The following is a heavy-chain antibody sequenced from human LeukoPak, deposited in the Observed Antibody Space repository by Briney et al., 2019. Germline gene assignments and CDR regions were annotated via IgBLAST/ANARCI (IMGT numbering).Heavy chain of an antibody. D-gene: IGHD6-13*01. V-gene: IGHV3-53*01. CDR1: GFSVGTKY. J-gene: IGHJ4*02. Sequence: GGSLRLSCVASGFSVGTKYMSWVRQAPGKGLEWVSVIYGGDSTYYADSVKGRFTISRDTSKNTVYLQMNSLSAEDTAVYFCARDAAVNRHLSSSAYWGQGLLVTVSS. CDR2: IYGGDST. CDR3: ARDAAVNRHLSSSAY.